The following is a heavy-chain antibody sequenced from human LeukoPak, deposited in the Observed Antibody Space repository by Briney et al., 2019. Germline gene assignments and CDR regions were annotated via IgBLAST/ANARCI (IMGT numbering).Heavy chain of an antibody. V-gene: IGHV4-38-2*02. CDR1: GYSISSGYY. Sequence: PSETLSLTCTVSGYSISSGYYWGWIRQPPGKGLEWIGSIYYTGSTYYNPSLRSRVTMSVDTSRNQFSLKLSSVTAADTAVYYCARVQYSSSWHYFDYWGQGTLVTVSS. CDR2: IYYTGST. D-gene: IGHD6-13*01. J-gene: IGHJ4*02. CDR3: ARVQYSSSWHYFDY.